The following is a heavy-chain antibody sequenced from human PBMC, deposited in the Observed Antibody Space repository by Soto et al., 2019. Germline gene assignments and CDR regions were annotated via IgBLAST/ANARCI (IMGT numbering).Heavy chain of an antibody. V-gene: IGHV1-18*01. CDR1: GYTFTTYV. J-gene: IGHJ4*02. Sequence: ASVLVSCKASGYTFTTYVTLGVRQVCGQGLEWMGWISAYNGNTNYAQKLQGRVTMTTDTSRSTAYMELRCLSSDDSAVYCCARERAGSRRWMVYWGQGTLVTVSS. CDR2: ISAYNGNT. CDR3: ARERAGSRRWMVY. D-gene: IGHD2-2*03.